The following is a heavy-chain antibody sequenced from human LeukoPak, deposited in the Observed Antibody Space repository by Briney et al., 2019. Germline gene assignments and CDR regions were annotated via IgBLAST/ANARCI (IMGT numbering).Heavy chain of an antibody. CDR1: GGSFSGYH. V-gene: IGHV4-34*01. CDR3: ARAAHRRPAEYFQH. Sequence: SETLSLTCAVYGGSFSGYHWSWIRQPPGKGLEWILEINHSGSTNYNPSLKSRVTISVDTSKNQFSLKLSSVTAADTAVYYCARAAHRRPAEYFQHWGQGTLVTVSS. CDR2: INHSGST. J-gene: IGHJ1*01.